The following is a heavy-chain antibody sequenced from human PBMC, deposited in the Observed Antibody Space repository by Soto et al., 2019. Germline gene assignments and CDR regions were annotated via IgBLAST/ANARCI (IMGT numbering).Heavy chain of an antibody. V-gene: IGHV1-2*04. Sequence: ASVKVSCKASGYTFTGYYMHWVRQAPGQGLEWMGWINPNSGGTNYAQRFQGWVTITRDMSTSTAYMELSSLRSEDTAVYYCAADLNGSYRYWGQGTLVTVSS. J-gene: IGHJ4*02. CDR3: AADLNGSYRY. CDR2: INPNSGGT. D-gene: IGHD6-6*01. CDR1: GYTFTGYY.